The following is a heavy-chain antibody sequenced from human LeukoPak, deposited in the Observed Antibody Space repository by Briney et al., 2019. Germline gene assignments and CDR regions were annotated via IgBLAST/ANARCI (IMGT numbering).Heavy chain of an antibody. CDR1: GFTFSYYW. CDR2: IKQDGSEK. J-gene: IGHJ4*02. V-gene: IGHV3-7*04. Sequence: PGGSLRLSCAASGFTFSYYWMSWVRQAPGKGLEWVANIKQDGSEKYYVDSVKGRFTISRDNAKNSLYLQMNSLRAEDTAVYYCARGQWLDLYWGQGTLVTVSS. D-gene: IGHD6-19*01. CDR3: ARGQWLDLY.